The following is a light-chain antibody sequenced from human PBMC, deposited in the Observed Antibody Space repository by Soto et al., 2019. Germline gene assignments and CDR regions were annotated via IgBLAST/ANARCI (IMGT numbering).Light chain of an antibody. CDR1: HSISSS. CDR2: DAS. Sequence: DIQMTQSPSTLSASVWDRVTITCRASHSISSSLAWYQQKPGKAPKLLIYDASSLDIGVPSRFSGSGSGTEFTLTISNLQPEDVATYYCQKYNTAPLTFGGGTKVDIK. J-gene: IGKJ4*01. CDR3: QKYNTAPLT. V-gene: IGKV1-5*01.